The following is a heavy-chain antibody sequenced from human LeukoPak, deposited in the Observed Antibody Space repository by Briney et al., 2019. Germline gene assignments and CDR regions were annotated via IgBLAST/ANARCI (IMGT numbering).Heavy chain of an antibody. CDR2: ISNRGSTI. Sequence: GGSLRLSCAASGFTFSDFYMTWIRQAPGKGLEWVSYISNRGSTIHYADSVRGRFTISRDNAKKSLYLQMNSLRAEDTAVYYCARGQSSGWYVYWGQGTLVTVSS. CDR1: GFTFSDFY. V-gene: IGHV3-11*04. J-gene: IGHJ4*02. CDR3: ARGQSSGWYVY. D-gene: IGHD6-19*01.